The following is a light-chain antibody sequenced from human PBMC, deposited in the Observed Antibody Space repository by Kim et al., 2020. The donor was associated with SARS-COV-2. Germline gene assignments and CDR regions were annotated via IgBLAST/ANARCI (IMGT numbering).Light chain of an antibody. CDR1: SGNRNYG. J-gene: IGLJ2*01. CDR3: QTWGTGIRVV. Sequence: SLKLTCTLRSGNRNYGIASPELQPEKGPRYLMQLNSDGSHNKGDGIPDRFSGSSSGAERYLTISSLQSEDEADYYCQTWGTGIRVVFGGGTQLTVL. V-gene: IGLV4-69*01. CDR2: LNSDGSH.